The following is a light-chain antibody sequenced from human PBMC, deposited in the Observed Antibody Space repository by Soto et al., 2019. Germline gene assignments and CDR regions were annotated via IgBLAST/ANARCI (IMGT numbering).Light chain of an antibody. Sequence: QSALTQPASVSGSPGQSITISCTGTSSDVGVYNYVSWYQQRPGKAPKLMIYDVSNRPSRVSNRFSGSKSGNTASLTISGLRAEDEADYYCSSYTSSSTLVFGGGTKLTVL. J-gene: IGLJ2*01. CDR3: SSYTSSSTLV. CDR2: DVS. V-gene: IGLV2-14*01. CDR1: SSDVGVYNY.